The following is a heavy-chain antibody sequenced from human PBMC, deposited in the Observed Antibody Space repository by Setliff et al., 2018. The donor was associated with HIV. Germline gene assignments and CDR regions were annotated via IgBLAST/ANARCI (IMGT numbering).Heavy chain of an antibody. J-gene: IGHJ1*01. CDR2: IYNTGRT. V-gene: IGHV4-38-2*02. CDR1: GDSITRGSY. D-gene: IGHD6-13*01. CDR3: ARVPTSSWYVTTQRTKEYFHH. Sequence: PSETLSLTCSVSGDSITRGSYWGWVRQPPGKGLEWLGHIYNTGRTYDNPTLKSRVTISVDTSKNQFSLKLSSVTAADTAVYYYARVPTSSWYVTTQRTKEYFHHWGQGTLVTVSS.